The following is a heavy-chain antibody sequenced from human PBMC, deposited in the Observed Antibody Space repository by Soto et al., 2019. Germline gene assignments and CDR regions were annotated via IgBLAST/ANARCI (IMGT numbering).Heavy chain of an antibody. D-gene: IGHD6-6*01. CDR2: ISAYNGNT. CDR3: ARGIAAPHLYYYYYYMDV. Sequence: QVQLVQSGAEVKKPGASVKVSCKASGYTFTSYGISWVRQAPGQGLEWMGWISAYNGNTNYAQKLQGRVTMTTDTSTSTAYMELRSRRSDDTAVYYCARGIAAPHLYYYYYYMDVWGKGTTVTVSS. V-gene: IGHV1-18*01. CDR1: GYTFTSYG. J-gene: IGHJ6*03.